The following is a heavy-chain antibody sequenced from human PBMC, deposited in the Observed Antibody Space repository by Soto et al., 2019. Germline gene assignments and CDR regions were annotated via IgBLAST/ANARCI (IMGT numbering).Heavy chain of an antibody. J-gene: IGHJ4*02. CDR2: ISWNSGKI. CDR1: GFNFDDYA. Sequence: EVQLVESGGGLVQPGRSLRLSCAASGFNFDDYAMHWVRQAPGKGLEWVSGISWNSGKIGYADSVKGRFTISRDNANNSLYLQMNGLRPEDTAFYYCAKEIVGAINYWGQGTLVTVSS. V-gene: IGHV3-9*01. D-gene: IGHD1-26*01. CDR3: AKEIVGAINY.